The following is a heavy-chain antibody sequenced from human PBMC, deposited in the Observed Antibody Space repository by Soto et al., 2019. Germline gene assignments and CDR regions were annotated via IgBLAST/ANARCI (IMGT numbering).Heavy chain of an antibody. CDR3: ARQEYSTTWYLKY. Sequence: GGSLRLSCAASGFTFSDYYMSWIRQAPGKGLEWVSYIGSSDTTISYSDSVKGRFTVSRDNAKNSLYLQMNSLRAEDTAVYYCARQEYSTTWYLKYWGQGTLVTVSS. CDR2: IGSSDTTI. J-gene: IGHJ4*02. CDR1: GFTFSDYY. V-gene: IGHV3-11*01. D-gene: IGHD6-13*01.